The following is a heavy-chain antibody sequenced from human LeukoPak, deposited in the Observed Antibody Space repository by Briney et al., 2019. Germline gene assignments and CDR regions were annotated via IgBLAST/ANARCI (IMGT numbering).Heavy chain of an antibody. CDR1: GYTFTSYD. J-gene: IGHJ6*02. D-gene: IGHD2-2*01. Sequence: GASVKVSCKASGYTFTSYDINWVRQATGQGLEWMGWMSPNSGNTGYAQKFQGRVTMTRNTSISTAYMELSSLRSEDTAVYYCASRDIVVVPAVSSAYYYYGMDVWGQGTTVTVSS. CDR3: ASRDIVVVPAVSSAYYYYGMDV. CDR2: MSPNSGNT. V-gene: IGHV1-8*01.